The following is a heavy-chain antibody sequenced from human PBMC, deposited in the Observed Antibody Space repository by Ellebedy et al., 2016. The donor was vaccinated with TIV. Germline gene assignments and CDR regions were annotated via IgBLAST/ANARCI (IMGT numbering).Heavy chain of an antibody. J-gene: IGHJ2*01. Sequence: PGGSLRLSCAASGITFSNYAMTWVRQAPGKGLEWVSTVSGNGGTTYYADSVKGRFTISRHNSKNTLYLQMNSLRAEDTAVYYCARESMVRGVVYLPRYFDLWGRGTLVTVSS. CDR1: GITFSNYA. CDR3: ARESMVRGVVYLPRYFDL. V-gene: IGHV3-23*01. CDR2: VSGNGGTT. D-gene: IGHD3-10*01.